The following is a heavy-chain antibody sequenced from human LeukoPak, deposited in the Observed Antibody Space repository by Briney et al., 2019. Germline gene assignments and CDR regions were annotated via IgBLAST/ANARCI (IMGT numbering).Heavy chain of an antibody. J-gene: IGHJ4*02. V-gene: IGHV4-34*01. D-gene: IGHD3-3*01. CDR1: GGSLNGYY. CDR3: ARVPLRFLEPFDY. Sequence: PSETLSLTCSVYGGSLNGYYWSWIRQPPGKGLEWMGEINHSGTTNYNPSLKSRVTMSLDTSKNQFSLRLNSVSAADMAVYYCARVPLRFLEPFDYWGQGILVTVSS. CDR2: INHSGTT.